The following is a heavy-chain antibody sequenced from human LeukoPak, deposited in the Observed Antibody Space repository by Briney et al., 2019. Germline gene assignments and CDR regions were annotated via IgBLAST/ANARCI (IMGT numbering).Heavy chain of an antibody. CDR1: GYTFTGYY. CDR2: INPNSGGT. J-gene: IGHJ5*02. V-gene: IGHV1-2*02. CDR3: ARAGGSTGNNWFDP. Sequence: ASVKVSCKASGYTFTGYYMHWVRQAPGQGLEWMGWINPNSGGTNYAQKFQGGVTMTRDTFISTAYMELSRLRSDDTAVYYCARAGGSTGNNWFDPWGQGTLVTVSS. D-gene: IGHD2-2*01.